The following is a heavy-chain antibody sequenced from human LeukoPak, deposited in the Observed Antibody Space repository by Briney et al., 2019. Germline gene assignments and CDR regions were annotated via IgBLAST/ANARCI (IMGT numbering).Heavy chain of an antibody. V-gene: IGHV4-34*01. CDR3: ARGRVLRFGRAAPTPLYY. D-gene: IGHD6-6*01. CDR2: INHSGST. J-gene: IGHJ4*02. CDR1: GGSFSGYY. Sequence: SETLSLTCAVYGGSFSGYYWSWIRQPPGKGLEWIGEINHSGSTNYNPSLKSRVTISVDTSKNQFSLKLSSVTAADTAVYYCARGRVLRFGRAAPTPLYYWGQGTLVTVSS.